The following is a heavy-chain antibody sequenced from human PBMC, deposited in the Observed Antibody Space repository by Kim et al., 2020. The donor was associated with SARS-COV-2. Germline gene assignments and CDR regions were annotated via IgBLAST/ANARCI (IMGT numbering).Heavy chain of an antibody. CDR2: IIPIFGTA. D-gene: IGHD3-22*01. J-gene: IGHJ4*02. V-gene: IGHV1-69*13. CDR3: ARDGGYDSSPPTSN. Sequence: SVKVSCKASGGTFSSYAISWVRQAPGQGLEWMGGIIPIFGTATYAQKFQGRVTITADESTSTFYMDLSSLRSEDTAGYYCARDGGYDSSPPTSNWGQGT. CDR1: GGTFSSYA.